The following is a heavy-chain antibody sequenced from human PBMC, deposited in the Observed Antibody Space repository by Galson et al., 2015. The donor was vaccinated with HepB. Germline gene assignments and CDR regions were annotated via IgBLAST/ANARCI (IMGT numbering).Heavy chain of an antibody. J-gene: IGHJ4*02. CDR1: GFTFTSSD. CDR2: MNPNSGNT. D-gene: IGHD3-3*01. CDR3: ARGHATAYYDVWSGYYTDDY. Sequence: SVKVSCKASGFTFTSSDINWVRQATGQGLEWMGWMNPNSGNTGFAQKLQGRVTMTRNTSISTTDMELSSMRSENTAVYYCARGHATAYYDVWSGYYTDDYWGQGTLVTVSS. V-gene: IGHV1-8*01.